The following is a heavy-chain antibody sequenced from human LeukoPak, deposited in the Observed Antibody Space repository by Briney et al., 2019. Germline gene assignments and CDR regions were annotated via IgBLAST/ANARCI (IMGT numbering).Heavy chain of an antibody. CDR2: ISGSGGST. V-gene: IGHV3-23*01. Sequence: GGSLRLSCAASGFTFSSFGMSWVRQAPGKGLEWVSAISGSGGSTYYADSVKGRFTISRDNSKNTLYLQMNSLRAADTAVYYCAKGTVGDYVGDWGQGTLVTVSS. CDR1: GFTFSSFG. CDR3: AKGTVGDYVGD. D-gene: IGHD4-17*01. J-gene: IGHJ4*02.